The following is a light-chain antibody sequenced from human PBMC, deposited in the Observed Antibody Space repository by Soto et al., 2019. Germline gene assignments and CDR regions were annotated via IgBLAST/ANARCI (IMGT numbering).Light chain of an antibody. CDR3: QQYKNWYS. CDR2: GAS. J-gene: IGKJ2*03. Sequence: EAVMTQSPGTLSVSPGESATLSFRASQSVTTKVAWYQQKPGQAPRLLIYGASTRATGVPARFSGRGSGTEFTLSISNLQSEDFGVYYCQQYKNWYSFGQGTKLEIK. V-gene: IGKV3-15*01. CDR1: QSVTTK.